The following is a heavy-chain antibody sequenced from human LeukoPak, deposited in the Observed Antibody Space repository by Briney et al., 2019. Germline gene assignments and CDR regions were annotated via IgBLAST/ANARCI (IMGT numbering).Heavy chain of an antibody. V-gene: IGHV3-74*01. CDR2: INSDGSTT. CDR3: AKDVAGYYYYMDV. Sequence: GGSLRLSCAASGFIFSSYWMHWVRQAPGKGLLWVSRINSDGSTTSYADSVKGRFTISRDNSKNSLYLQMNSLRAEDTALYYCAKDVAGYYYYMDVWGKGTTVTVSS. J-gene: IGHJ6*03. CDR1: GFIFSSYW.